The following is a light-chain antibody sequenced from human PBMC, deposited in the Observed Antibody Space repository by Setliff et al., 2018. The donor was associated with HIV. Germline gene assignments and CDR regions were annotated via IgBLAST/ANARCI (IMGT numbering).Light chain of an antibody. V-gene: IGLV2-14*01. CDR1: SDDVGGSNY. J-gene: IGLJ1*01. CDR3: SSYSSRSTPSV. Sequence: QSALTQPASMSGSPGQSITISCTGSSDDVGGSNYVSWYQQHPGKAPKLIIYEVTVRPSGVSSRFSGSKSGNMASLTISGLQAEDEADYYCSSYSSRSTPSVFGTGTKVTVL. CDR2: EVT.